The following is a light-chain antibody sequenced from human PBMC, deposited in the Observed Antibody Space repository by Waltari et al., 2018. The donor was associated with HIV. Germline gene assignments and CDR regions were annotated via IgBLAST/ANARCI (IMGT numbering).Light chain of an antibody. CDR3: QQYGSAPLT. CDR1: QTVSASY. J-gene: IGKJ4*01. CDR2: GAS. V-gene: IGKV3-20*01. Sequence: IVLTHSPGKISLPPGERATLSCSASQTVSASYVTWYQQKPGQPPRLLIYGASKRATGIPDRFSGSGSGTEFTLTISRLDPEDFAVYYCQQYGSAPLTFGGGTKVEIK.